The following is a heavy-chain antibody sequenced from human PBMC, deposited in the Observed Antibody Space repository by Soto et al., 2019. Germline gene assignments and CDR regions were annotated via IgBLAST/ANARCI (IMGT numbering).Heavy chain of an antibody. D-gene: IGHD5-18*01. CDR3: VRDDVDTAMPNGMDV. CDR1: GGTFSSYA. V-gene: IGHV1-69*12. CDR2: IIPIDGTA. Sequence: QVQLVQSGAEVKKPGSSVKVSCKASGGTFSSYAISWVRQAPGQGLEWMGGIIPIDGTANYAQKFQGRVTSTAAAATSTAAMELSSLRSEGTAVYYCVRDDVDTAMPNGMDVWGQGATVSVS. J-gene: IGHJ6*02.